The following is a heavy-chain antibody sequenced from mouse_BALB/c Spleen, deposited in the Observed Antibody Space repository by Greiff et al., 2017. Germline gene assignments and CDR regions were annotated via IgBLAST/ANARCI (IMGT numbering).Heavy chain of an antibody. D-gene: IGHD2-4*01. J-gene: IGHJ4*01. CDR2: INSNGGST. CDR1: GFTFSSYG. CDR3: ASFYDYDGYYAMDY. V-gene: IGHV5-6-3*01. Sequence: EVKLVESGGGLVQPGGSLKLSCAASGFTFSSYGMSWVRQTPDKRLELVATINSNGGSTYYPDSVKGRFTISRDNAKNTLYLQMSSLKSEDTAMYYCASFYDYDGYYAMDYWGQGTSVTVSS.